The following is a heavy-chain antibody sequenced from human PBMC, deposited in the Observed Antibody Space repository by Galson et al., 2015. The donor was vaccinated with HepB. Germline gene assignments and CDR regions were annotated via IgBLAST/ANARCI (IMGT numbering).Heavy chain of an antibody. CDR1: GGSISSSSYY. D-gene: IGHD2-2*01. CDR3: ARDPLNPTSWIDY. CDR2: IYYSGST. J-gene: IGHJ4*02. V-gene: IGHV4-39*07. Sequence: ETLSLTCTVSGGSISSSSYYWGWIRQPPGKELEWIGSIYYSGSTYYNPSLKSRVTISVDTSKNQFSLKLSSVTAADTAVYYCARDPLNPTSWIDYWGQGTLVTVSS.